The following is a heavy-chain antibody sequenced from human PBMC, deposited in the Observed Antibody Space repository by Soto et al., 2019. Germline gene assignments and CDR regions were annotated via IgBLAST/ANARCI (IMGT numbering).Heavy chain of an antibody. CDR1: GYTLTSYG. Sequence: GASVKLSCKGSGYTLTSYGIGWVRQAPGQGLEWMGWISAYNGNTNYAQKLQGRVTMTTDTSTSTAYMELRSLRSDDTAVYYCARELTYDFWSGTYYYYGMDVWGQGTTVTLSS. CDR2: ISAYNGNT. CDR3: ARELTYDFWSGTYYYYGMDV. V-gene: IGHV1-18*01. J-gene: IGHJ6*02. D-gene: IGHD3-3*01.